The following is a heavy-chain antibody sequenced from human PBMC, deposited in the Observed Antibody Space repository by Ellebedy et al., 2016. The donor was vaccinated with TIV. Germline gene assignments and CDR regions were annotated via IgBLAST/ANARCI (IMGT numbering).Heavy chain of an antibody. J-gene: IGHJ4*02. V-gene: IGHV4-34*01. D-gene: IGHD3-10*01. Sequence: SETLSLTXAVYGESFSGYYWTWIRQPPGKGLEWIGEVNHSGSTNFNPSLKSRVTLSVDTSKNQFSLKLRSVTAADTAVYYCARGAYYSSGSYPYWGQGNLVTVSS. CDR1: GESFSGYY. CDR2: VNHSGST. CDR3: ARGAYYSSGSYPY.